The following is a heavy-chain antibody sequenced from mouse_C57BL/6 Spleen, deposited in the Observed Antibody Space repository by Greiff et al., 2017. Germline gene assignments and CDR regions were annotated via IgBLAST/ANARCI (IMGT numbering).Heavy chain of an antibody. CDR2: IDPNSGGT. D-gene: IGHD1-1*01. J-gene: IGHJ2*01. CDR1: GYTFTSYW. CDR3: AISYYGSSYFDY. V-gene: IGHV1-72*01. Sequence: VQLQQPGAELVKPWASVKLSCKASGYTFTSYWMHWVKQRPGRGLEWIGRIDPNSGGTKYNEMLKSKATLTVDKPSRTAYMQLSSLTSNDAAVYYCAISYYGSSYFDYWGQGTTLTVSS.